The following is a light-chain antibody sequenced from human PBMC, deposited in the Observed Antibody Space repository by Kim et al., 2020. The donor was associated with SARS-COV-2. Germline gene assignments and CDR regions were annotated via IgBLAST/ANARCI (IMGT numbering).Light chain of an antibody. CDR2: EIT. V-gene: IGLV2-18*02. Sequence: GQSVTISCSGTARDIGAYYRVSWYQQTPGTAPKLMIFEITERPSGVPDRFSGSRSGNMASLTISGLQPEDEAYYYCASYTMDTTWIFGGGTRPTVL. J-gene: IGLJ2*01. CDR3: ASYTMDTTWI. CDR1: ARDIGAYYR.